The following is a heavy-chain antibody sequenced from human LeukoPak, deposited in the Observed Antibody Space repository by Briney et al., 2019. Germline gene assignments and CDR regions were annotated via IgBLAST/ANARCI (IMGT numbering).Heavy chain of an antibody. CDR3: AKDPGVVPAHYFDY. Sequence: GGSLRLSCAASGFTFSSYAMNWVRQVPGKGLEWVSGTGSTGVSTFYADSVKGRFTVSRDNSKNTLSLQMNSLRAEDTAVYYCAKDPGVVPAHYFDYWGQGTLVTVSS. CDR2: TGSTGVST. CDR1: GFTFSSYA. V-gene: IGHV3-23*01. J-gene: IGHJ4*02. D-gene: IGHD2-2*01.